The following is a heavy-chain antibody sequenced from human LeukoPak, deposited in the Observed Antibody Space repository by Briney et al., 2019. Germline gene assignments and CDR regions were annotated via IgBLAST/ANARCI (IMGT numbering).Heavy chain of an antibody. D-gene: IGHD1-1*01. CDR1: GGSFSGYY. J-gene: IGHJ5*02. CDR2: INHSGST. Sequence: SETLSLTCAVYGGSFSGYYWSWIRQPPGKGLEWIGEINHSGSTNYNPSLKSRVTISVDTSKNQFSLKLSSVTAADTTVYYCVRYKAVRSNWFDPWGQGTLVTVSS. CDR3: VRYKAVRSNWFDP. V-gene: IGHV4-34*01.